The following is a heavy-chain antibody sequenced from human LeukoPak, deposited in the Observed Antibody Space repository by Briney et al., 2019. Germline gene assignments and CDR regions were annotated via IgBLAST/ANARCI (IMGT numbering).Heavy chain of an antibody. D-gene: IGHD5-18*01. CDR1: GFTFTRHG. V-gene: IGHV1-18*01. Sequence: GASVKFSCKASGFTFTRHGFTWVRHAPGQGIEWMGWISAFNGKTNYAQKFQGRVTMTTDTSTSTVYMELQRLRSDDTAVYYCVRGGHSSKWPPEVSDYWGQGTLVTVSS. J-gene: IGHJ4*02. CDR2: ISAFNGKT. CDR3: VRGGHSSKWPPEVSDY.